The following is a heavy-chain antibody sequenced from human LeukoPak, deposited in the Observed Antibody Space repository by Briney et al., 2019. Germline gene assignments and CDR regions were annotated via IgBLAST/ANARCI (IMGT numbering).Heavy chain of an antibody. V-gene: IGHV4-59*01. Sequence: PSETLSLTCTVSGGSISTYYWSWIRQPPGMGLEWIGYIYYNGRTSHNPSLKSRVTISLDPSKSQFSLKLSSVTAADTAVYYCARHPHYYASGIYAFDIWGQGSMVTVSS. J-gene: IGHJ3*02. CDR3: ARHPHYYASGIYAFDI. CDR2: IYYNGRT. CDR1: GGSISTYY. D-gene: IGHD3-10*01.